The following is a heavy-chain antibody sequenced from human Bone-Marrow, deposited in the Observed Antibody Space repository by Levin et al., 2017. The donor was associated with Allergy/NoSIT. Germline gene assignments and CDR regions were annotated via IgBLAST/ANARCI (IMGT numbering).Heavy chain of an antibody. D-gene: IGHD3-10*01. V-gene: IGHV1-2*02. J-gene: IGHJ5*02. CDR1: GYSFPGSY. Sequence: GESLKISCKTSGYSFPGSYIHWVRQAPGQGLEWMGRINCNSGDTKSTQKFQGRVAMTRDTSIGAAYMELSGIRSDDAAVYFCAKAGGRSWFDPWGQVTLVTVSS. CDR3: AKAGGRSWFDP. CDR2: INCNSGDT.